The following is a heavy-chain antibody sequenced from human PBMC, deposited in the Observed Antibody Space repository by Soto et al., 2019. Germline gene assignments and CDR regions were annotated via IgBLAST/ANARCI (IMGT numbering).Heavy chain of an antibody. CDR1: GYTFTSYG. J-gene: IGHJ6*03. CDR2: ISAYNGNT. CDR3: ARALKRITIFGVVISPMDV. D-gene: IGHD3-3*01. Sequence: ASVKVSCKASGYTFTSYGISWVRQAPGQGVEWMGWISAYNGNTNYAQKLQGRVTMTTDTSTSTAYMELRSLRSDDTAVYYCARALKRITIFGVVISPMDVWGKGTTVTVSS. V-gene: IGHV1-18*01.